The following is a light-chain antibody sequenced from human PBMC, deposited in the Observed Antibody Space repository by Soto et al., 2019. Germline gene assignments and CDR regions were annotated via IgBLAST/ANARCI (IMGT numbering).Light chain of an antibody. CDR2: QAS. J-gene: IGKJ2*01. V-gene: IGKV1-5*03. CDR3: QQYNSFPYT. Sequence: DIEMTHSPSTLSASVGDRVTITCRASQSISRWLVWYQQKPGKAPKLLMYQASTLESGVPSRFSGSGSGTEFTLTISSLQPDDFATYYCQQYNSFPYTFGQGTKLEIK. CDR1: QSISRW.